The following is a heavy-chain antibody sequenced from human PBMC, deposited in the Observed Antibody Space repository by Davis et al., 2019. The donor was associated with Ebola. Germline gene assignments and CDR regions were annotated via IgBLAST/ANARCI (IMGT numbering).Heavy chain of an antibody. D-gene: IGHD6-6*01. Sequence: GESLKISCAASGFSFSGYYMHWVRQVPGKGLLWVSRIHRDGSPTSYAESVKGRFTISRDNAKNTLHLEMNSLTADDTAVYYCVRRGSSSDFDYWGQGTLVTVSS. V-gene: IGHV3-74*01. CDR3: VRRGSSSDFDY. CDR1: GFSFSGYY. J-gene: IGHJ4*02. CDR2: IHRDGSPT.